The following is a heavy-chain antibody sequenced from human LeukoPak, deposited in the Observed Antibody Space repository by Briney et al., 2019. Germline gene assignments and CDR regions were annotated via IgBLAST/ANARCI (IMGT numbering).Heavy chain of an antibody. Sequence: PGGSLRLSCAVSGFTATTNYMSWVRQAPGKGLEWVSILYSGGNIYYADSVKGRFTISRDNSKNTLYLQMDSLRVEDSAVYYCARDRAPPTSWYFDVWGRGTLVTVSS. CDR1: GFTATTNY. CDR3: ARDRAPPTSWYFDV. J-gene: IGHJ2*01. CDR2: LYSGGNI. D-gene: IGHD3-10*01. V-gene: IGHV3-53*01.